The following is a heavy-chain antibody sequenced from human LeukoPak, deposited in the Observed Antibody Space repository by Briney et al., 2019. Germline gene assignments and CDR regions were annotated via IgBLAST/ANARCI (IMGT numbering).Heavy chain of an antibody. J-gene: IGHJ4*02. V-gene: IGHV1-8*01. CDR3: ARGLSFGYYDSSGYPDY. CDR2: MNPNSGNT. D-gene: IGHD3-22*01. Sequence: ASVKVSCKASGYTFTSYDINWVRQATGQGLEWMGWMNPNSGNTGYAQKFQGRVTMTRNTSISTAYMELSSLRSEDTAVYYCARGLSFGYYDSSGYPDYWGQGTLVTVSS. CDR1: GYTFTSYD.